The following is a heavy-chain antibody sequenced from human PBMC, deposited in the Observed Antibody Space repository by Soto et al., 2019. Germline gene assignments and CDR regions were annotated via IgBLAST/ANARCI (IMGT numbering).Heavy chain of an antibody. CDR3: ARGGVYNDYACDI. V-gene: IGHV1-69*02. J-gene: IGHJ3*02. Sequence: GASVKVSCKASGGTFSSYTISWVRQAPGQGLEWMGRIIPILGIANYAQKFQGRVTITADKSTSTAYMELSSLRSEDTAVYYCARGGVYNDYACDIWGQGTMVTVSS. CDR1: GGTFSSYT. D-gene: IGHD3-10*01. CDR2: IIPILGIA.